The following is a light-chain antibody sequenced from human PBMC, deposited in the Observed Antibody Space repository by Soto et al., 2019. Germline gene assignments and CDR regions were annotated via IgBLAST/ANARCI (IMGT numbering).Light chain of an antibody. CDR3: GTWDSSLSAVV. Sequence: QSVLTQPPSVSAAPGQKVTISCSGSSSNIGNNYVSWYQQVPGTAPKLLIYDKNKRPSGIPDRFSGSKSGTSATLGITGLQTGDEADYYCGTWDSSLSAVVFGGGTKVTVL. J-gene: IGLJ2*01. CDR2: DKN. CDR1: SSNIGNNY. V-gene: IGLV1-51*01.